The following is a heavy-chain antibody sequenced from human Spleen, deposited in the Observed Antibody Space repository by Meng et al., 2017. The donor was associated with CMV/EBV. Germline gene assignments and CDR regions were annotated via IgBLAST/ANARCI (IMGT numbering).Heavy chain of an antibody. CDR2: INPNSGGT. D-gene: IGHD6-13*01. J-gene: IGHJ6*02. V-gene: IGHV1-2*02. CDR1: GYTFTGYY. CDR3: AREFKARQYSSSRFGDYYYYGMDV. Sequence: ASVKVSCKASGYTFTGYYMHWVRQAPGQGLEWMGWINPNSGGTNYAQKFQGRVTMTRDTSISTAYMELSRLRSDDTAVYYCAREFKARQYSSSRFGDYYYYGMDVWGQGTTVTVSS.